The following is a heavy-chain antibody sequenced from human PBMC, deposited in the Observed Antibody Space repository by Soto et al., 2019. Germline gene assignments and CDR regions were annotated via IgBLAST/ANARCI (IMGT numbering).Heavy chain of an antibody. CDR2: INHSGST. CDR3: ERVVSHFFFLYYDYHHYVLYF. V-gene: IGHV4-34*01. D-gene: IGHD2-8*01. J-gene: IGHJ1*01. Sequence: SETLSDRWAGYGGTFSGCYWSGIRQPPGKGLEWIGEINHSGSTNYNPSLKSRVTISVDTSKNQFSLKLRSVTAADTAVYYCERVVSHFFFLYYDYHHYVLYF. CDR1: GGTFSGCY.